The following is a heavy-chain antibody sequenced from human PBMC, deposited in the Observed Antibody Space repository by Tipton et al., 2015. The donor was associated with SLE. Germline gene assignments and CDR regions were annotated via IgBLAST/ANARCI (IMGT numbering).Heavy chain of an antibody. CDR3: ARLTIFGVVIIGNYYYYVDV. D-gene: IGHD3-3*01. J-gene: IGHJ6*03. CDR1: GGSFSGYY. V-gene: IGHV4-34*01. CDR2: INHSGRT. Sequence: LRLSCAVYGGSFSGYYWSWIRQPPGKGLEWIGEINHSGRTNYNPSLKSRVTISVDTSKNQFSLKLSSVTAADTAVYYCARLTIFGVVIIGNYYYYVDVWGKGTTVTVCS.